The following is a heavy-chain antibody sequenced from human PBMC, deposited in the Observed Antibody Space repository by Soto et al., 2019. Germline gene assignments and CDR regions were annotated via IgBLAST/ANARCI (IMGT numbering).Heavy chain of an antibody. Sequence: SVKVSCKASGYTFTGYYMHWVRQAPGQGLEWMGWINPNSGGTNYAQKFQGRVTMTRDTSISTAYMELSRLRSDDTAVYYCARITMVRGVPDYWGQGTLVTVSS. CDR2: INPNSGGT. CDR3: ARITMVRGVPDY. V-gene: IGHV1-2*02. CDR1: GYTFTGYY. J-gene: IGHJ4*02. D-gene: IGHD3-10*01.